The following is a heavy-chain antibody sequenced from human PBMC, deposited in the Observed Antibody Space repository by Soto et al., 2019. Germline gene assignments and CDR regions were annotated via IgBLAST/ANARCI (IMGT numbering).Heavy chain of an antibody. Sequence: GGSLRLSCAASGFTFSSYAMSWVRQAPGKGLEWVSAISGSGGSTYYADSVKGRFTISRDNSKNTLYLQMNSLRAEDTAVDYCAKDSRAITMSRTFDYWGQGTLVTVSS. V-gene: IGHV3-23*01. CDR2: ISGSGGST. J-gene: IGHJ4*02. D-gene: IGHD3-22*01. CDR1: GFTFSSYA. CDR3: AKDSRAITMSRTFDY.